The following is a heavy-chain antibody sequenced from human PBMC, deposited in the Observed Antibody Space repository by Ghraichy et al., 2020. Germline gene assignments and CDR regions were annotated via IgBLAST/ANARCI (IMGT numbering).Heavy chain of an antibody. CDR1: GDSVSSNSAA. CDR3: ARDQGASYDFWSGYDTNWFDP. CDR2: TYYRSKWYN. V-gene: IGHV6-1*01. Sequence: SETLSLTCAISGDSVSSNSAAWNWIRQSPSRGLEWLGRTYYRSKWYNDYAVSVKSRITINPDTSKNQFSLQLNSVTPEDTAVYYCARDQGASYDFWSGYDTNWFDPWGQGTLVTVSS. D-gene: IGHD3-3*01. J-gene: IGHJ5*02.